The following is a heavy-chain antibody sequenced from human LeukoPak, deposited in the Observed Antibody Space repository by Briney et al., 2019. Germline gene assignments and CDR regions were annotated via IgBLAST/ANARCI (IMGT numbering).Heavy chain of an antibody. CDR3: AKDSGYNYDY. CDR1: GFTFSNYA. D-gene: IGHD5-24*01. CDR2: ISGSGGST. V-gene: IGHV3-23*01. Sequence: GGSLRLSCAASGFTFSNYAMTWVRQAPGKGLEWVSGISGSGGSTYYADSVKGRFTISRDNSKNTLYLQMHSLRAEDTAVYYCAKDSGYNYDYWGQGTLVTVSS. J-gene: IGHJ4*02.